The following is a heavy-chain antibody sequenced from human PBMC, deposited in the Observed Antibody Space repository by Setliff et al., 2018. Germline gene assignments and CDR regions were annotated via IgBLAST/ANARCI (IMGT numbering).Heavy chain of an antibody. V-gene: IGHV4-34*01. Sequence: SETLSLTCAVYGGSFSTYYWIWIRQPPGKGLEWIGEINHSGSTNYNPSLKSRATISVDTSKNQFSLKLSSVTAADTAVYYCARDRFGRGHGSGSYDYWGQGTLVTVSS. CDR3: ARDRFGRGHGSGSYDY. CDR2: INHSGST. J-gene: IGHJ4*02. CDR1: GGSFSTYY. D-gene: IGHD3-10*01.